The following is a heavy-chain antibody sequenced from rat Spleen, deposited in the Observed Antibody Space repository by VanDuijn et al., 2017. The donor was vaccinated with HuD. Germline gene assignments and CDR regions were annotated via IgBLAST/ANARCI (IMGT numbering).Heavy chain of an antibody. CDR1: GFTFSNYY. CDR2: ITHTGGNT. D-gene: IGHD1-2*01. Sequence: EVQVVESGGGLVQPGRSMKLSCAASGFTFSNYYMAWVRQAPTKGLEWVASITHTGGNTYYPDSVKGRFTISRDNAKSTLYLQMDSLRSEDTATYYCARVAYISSSFDYWGQGVMVTVSS. J-gene: IGHJ2*01. CDR3: ARVAYISSSFDY. V-gene: IGHV5-25*01.